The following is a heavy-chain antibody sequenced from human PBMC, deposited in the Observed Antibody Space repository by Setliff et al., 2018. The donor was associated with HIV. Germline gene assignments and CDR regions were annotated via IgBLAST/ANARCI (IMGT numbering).Heavy chain of an antibody. Sequence: KPSETLSLTCTVSGGSISSNNYYWGWIRQPPGKGLEWIGSIYYSGSTYYNPSLKSRVTISVDTSKNQFSLKLSSVTAADRAVYYCARHDITLVRGLVWGQGTTVTVSS. CDR1: GGSISSNNYY. CDR2: IYYSGST. D-gene: IGHD3-10*01. V-gene: IGHV4-39*01. J-gene: IGHJ6*02. CDR3: ARHDITLVRGLV.